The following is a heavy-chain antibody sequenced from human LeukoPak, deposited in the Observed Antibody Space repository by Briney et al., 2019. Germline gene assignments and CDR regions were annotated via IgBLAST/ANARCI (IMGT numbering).Heavy chain of an antibody. CDR1: GFTFSSYS. CDR2: ISSSSSYI. D-gene: IGHD2-2*01. Sequence: GGSLRLSCAASGFTFSSYSMNWVRQAPGKGLEWVSSISSSSSYIYYADSVKGRLTISRDNDENSLFLQMNSLRAEDTAVYYCASRYCTSTNCYAFDIWGQGTMVSVSS. J-gene: IGHJ3*02. V-gene: IGHV3-21*01. CDR3: ASRYCTSTNCYAFDI.